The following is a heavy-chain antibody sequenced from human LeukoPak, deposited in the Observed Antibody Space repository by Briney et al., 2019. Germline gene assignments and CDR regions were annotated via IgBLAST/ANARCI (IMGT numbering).Heavy chain of an antibody. D-gene: IGHD3-9*01. Sequence: TGGSLGLSCAASGFTFSSYAMSWVRQAPGKGLEWVSAISGSGGSTYYADSVKGRFTISRDNSKNTLYLQMNSLRAEDTAVYYCAKESYYDILTGYLSWGQGTLVTVSS. CDR3: AKESYYDILTGYLS. CDR1: GFTFSSYA. J-gene: IGHJ4*02. V-gene: IGHV3-23*01. CDR2: ISGSGGST.